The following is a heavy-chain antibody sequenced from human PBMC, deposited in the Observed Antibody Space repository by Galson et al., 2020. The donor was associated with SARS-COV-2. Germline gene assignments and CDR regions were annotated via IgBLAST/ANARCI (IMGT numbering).Heavy chain of an antibody. CDR2: ISWNSGSI. J-gene: IGHJ6*02. CDR3: AKGGSTSCCDDDDYGMDV. D-gene: IGHD2-2*01. Sequence: GGSLRLSCAASGFTFDDYAMHWVRQAPGKGLEWVSGISWNSGSIGYADSVKGRFTISRDNAKNSLYLQMNSLRAEDTALYYCAKGGSTSCCDDDDYGMDVWGQGTTVTVSS. V-gene: IGHV3-9*01. CDR1: GFTFDDYA.